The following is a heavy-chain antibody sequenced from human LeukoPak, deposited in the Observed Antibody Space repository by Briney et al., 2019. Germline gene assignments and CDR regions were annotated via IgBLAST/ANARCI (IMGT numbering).Heavy chain of an antibody. D-gene: IGHD2-8*02. CDR1: GFTFSSYA. J-gene: IGHJ6*03. Sequence: GGSLRLSCAASGFTFSSYAMTWVRQAPGKGLEWVSGISGSGAAAYYAVSVKGRFTISRDSPKTTLYLQMTSLRAEDTAIYYCARGSTGSTYYYMDVWGKGTTVTVSS. CDR2: ISGSGAAA. CDR3: ARGSTGSTYYYMDV. V-gene: IGHV3-23*01.